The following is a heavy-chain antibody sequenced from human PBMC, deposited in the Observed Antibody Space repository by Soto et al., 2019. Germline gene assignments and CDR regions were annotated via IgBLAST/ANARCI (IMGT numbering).Heavy chain of an antibody. V-gene: IGHV4-4*07. Sequence: SETLSLTCAVSGGSSNTFYWSWVRQPAGKGLEWIGRIFSSGSTSFNPSLESRVAMSVDTSKNHFSLNLSSVTAADMAVYYCAREGSYSAYNFAHGIQLWSFDFWGRGALVTVSS. CDR3: AREGSYSAYNFAHGIQLWSFDF. J-gene: IGHJ4*02. D-gene: IGHD5-12*01. CDR1: GGSSNTFY. CDR2: IFSSGST.